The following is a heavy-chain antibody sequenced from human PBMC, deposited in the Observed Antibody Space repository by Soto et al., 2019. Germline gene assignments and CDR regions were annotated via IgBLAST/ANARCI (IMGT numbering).Heavy chain of an antibody. CDR2: INRDGSEK. V-gene: IGHV3-7*03. CDR1: GCIFTNDW. CDR3: TSARSSVGAPGGFIEY. Sequence: EVQLVESGGGLVQPGGSLRLSCAACGCIFTNDWMSWVRQAPGKGLEWVANINRDGSEKRYVDSVKGRFSISRDNAKNSLYLQMNSLSADDTGVYYCTSARSSVGAPGGFIEYWGQGNLVTFSS. J-gene: IGHJ4*02. D-gene: IGHD1-26*01.